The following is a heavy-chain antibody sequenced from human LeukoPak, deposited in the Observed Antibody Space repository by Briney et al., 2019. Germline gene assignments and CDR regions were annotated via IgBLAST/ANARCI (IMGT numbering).Heavy chain of an antibody. J-gene: IGHJ4*02. V-gene: IGHV1-46*01. CDR1: GGTFISYA. D-gene: IGHD1-26*01. CDR3: ARDYVGATTKALGY. Sequence: GASXKVSCKASGGTFISYAISWVRQAPGQGLEWMGIINPSGGSTSYAQKFQGRVTMTRHTSTSTVYVELSSLRSEDTAVYYCARDYVGATTKALGYWGQGTLVTVSS. CDR2: INPSGGST.